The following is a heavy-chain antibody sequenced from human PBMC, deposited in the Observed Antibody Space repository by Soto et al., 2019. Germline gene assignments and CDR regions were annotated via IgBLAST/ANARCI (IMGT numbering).Heavy chain of an antibody. CDR1: GGSISAAGDS. Sequence: RTSETLSLTCAVSGGSISAAGDSWSWIRQPPGGGLEWIGYIYHSGTFLYNPSLKTRLTMSLDRSNNQFSLKLSSVTAADTAVYYCARHLAGSSWNLDYYYYYGMDVWGQGTTVTVSS. CDR2: IYHSGTF. V-gene: IGHV4-30-2*01. CDR3: ARHLAGSSWNLDYYYYYGMDV. D-gene: IGHD6-13*01. J-gene: IGHJ6*02.